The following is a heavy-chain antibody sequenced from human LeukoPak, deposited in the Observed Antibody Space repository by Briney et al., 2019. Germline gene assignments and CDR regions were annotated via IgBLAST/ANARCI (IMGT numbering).Heavy chain of an antibody. CDR1: GGSISSGGYY. D-gene: IGHD3-9*01. V-gene: IGHV4-31*03. J-gene: IGHJ6*02. Sequence: PSETLSLTCTVSGGSISSGGYYWSWIRQHPGKGLEWIGYIYYSGSTYYNPSLKSRVTISVDTSKNQFSLKLSSVTAADTAVYYCARDLGLRYSYGMDVWGQGTTVTVSS. CDR3: ARDLGLRYSYGMDV. CDR2: IYYSGST.